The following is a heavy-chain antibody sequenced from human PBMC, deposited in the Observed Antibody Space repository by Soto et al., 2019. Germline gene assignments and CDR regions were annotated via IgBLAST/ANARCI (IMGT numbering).Heavy chain of an antibody. D-gene: IGHD6-19*01. CDR3: ARVRCGWSCYYYGMDV. J-gene: IGHJ6*02. V-gene: IGHV3-30-3*01. Sequence: PGGSLRLSCAASGFTFSSYAMHWVRQAPGKGLEWVAVISYDGSNKYYADSVKGRFTISRDNSKNTLYLQMNSLRAEDTAVYYCARVRCGWSCYYYGMDVWGQGTTVTVSS. CDR2: ISYDGSNK. CDR1: GFTFSSYA.